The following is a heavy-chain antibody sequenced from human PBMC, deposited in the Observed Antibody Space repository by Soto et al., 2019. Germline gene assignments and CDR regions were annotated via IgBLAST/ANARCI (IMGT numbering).Heavy chain of an antibody. J-gene: IGHJ3*02. CDR2: INHSGST. CDR3: AIQLVGTAASDI. Sequence: LSLTCAVYGGSFSGYYWSWIRQPPGKGLEWIGEINHSGSTNYNPSLKSRVTISVNTSKNQFSLKLSSVTAADTAVYYCAIQLVGTAASDIWGQGIIVSV. V-gene: IGHV4-34*01. D-gene: IGHD6-13*01. CDR1: GGSFSGYY.